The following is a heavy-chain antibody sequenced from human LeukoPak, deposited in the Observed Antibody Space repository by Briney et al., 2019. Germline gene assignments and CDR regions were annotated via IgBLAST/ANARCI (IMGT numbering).Heavy chain of an antibody. CDR1: GGTFSSYA. J-gene: IGHJ5*02. CDR2: IIPIFGTA. V-gene: IGHV1-69*13. Sequence: ASVKVSCKASGGTFSSYAISWVRQAPGQGLEWMGGIIPIFGTANYAQKFQGRVTITADESTSTAYMELSSLRSEDTAVYYCARVSLPHSSGSLNWFDPWGQGTLVTVSS. CDR3: ARVSLPHSSGSLNWFDP. D-gene: IGHD3-22*01.